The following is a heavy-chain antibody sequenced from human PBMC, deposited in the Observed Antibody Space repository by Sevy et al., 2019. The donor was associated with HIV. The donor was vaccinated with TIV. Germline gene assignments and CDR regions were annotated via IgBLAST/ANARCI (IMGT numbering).Heavy chain of an antibody. CDR1: GGSFSGYY. J-gene: IGHJ4*02. CDR2: INHSGST. D-gene: IGHD3-3*01. V-gene: IGHV4-34*01. CDR3: ARGSVLRPFDY. Sequence: SETLSLTCAVYGGSFSGYYWSWIRQPPGKGLEWIGEINHSGSTNYNPSLKSRVTISVDRSKNQFSLKLSSVTAADTAVYYCARGSVLRPFDYWGQGTLVTVSS.